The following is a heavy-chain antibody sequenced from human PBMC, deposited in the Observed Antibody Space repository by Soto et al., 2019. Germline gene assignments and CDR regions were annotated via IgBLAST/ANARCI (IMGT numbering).Heavy chain of an antibody. CDR3: ARGGRSRAVAATVGGNFAL. V-gene: IGHV4-59*09. J-gene: IGHJ2*01. CDR2: GST. D-gene: IGHD6-19*01. Sequence: GSTNYNPSLKSRVTISADTSRNQFSLKLTSVTTADTAIYYCARGGRSRAVAATVGGNFALWGRGTQVTVSS.